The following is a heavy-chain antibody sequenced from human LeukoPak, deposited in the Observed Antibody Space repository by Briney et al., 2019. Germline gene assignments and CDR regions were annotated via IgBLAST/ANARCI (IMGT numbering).Heavy chain of an antibody. J-gene: IGHJ4*02. CDR3: AKDVDIVATIGLDY. D-gene: IGHD5-12*01. CDR1: GFTFSSYG. CDR2: ISYDGSNK. Sequence: RVLRLSCAASGFTFSSYGMHWVRQAPGKGLEWVAVISYDGSNKYYADSVKGRFTISRDNSKNTLYLQMNSLRAEDTAVYYCAKDVDIVATIGLDYWGQGTLVTVSS. V-gene: IGHV3-30*18.